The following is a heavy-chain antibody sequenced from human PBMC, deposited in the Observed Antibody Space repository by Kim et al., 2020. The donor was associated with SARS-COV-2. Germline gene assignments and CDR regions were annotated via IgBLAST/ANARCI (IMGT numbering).Heavy chain of an antibody. CDR1: GFTFSSYA. CDR2: ISGSGGST. D-gene: IGHD3-22*01. V-gene: IGHV3-23*01. J-gene: IGHJ4*02. CDR3: AKEERYYYDSSGSVDY. Sequence: GGSLRLSCAASGFTFSSYAMSWVRQAPGKGLEWVSAISGSGGSTYYADSVKGRVTISRDNSKNTLYLQMNSLRAEDTAVYYCAKEERYYYDSSGSVDYWGQGTLVTVSS.